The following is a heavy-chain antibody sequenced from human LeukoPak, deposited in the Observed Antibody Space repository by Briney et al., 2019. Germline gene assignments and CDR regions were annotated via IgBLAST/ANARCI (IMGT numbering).Heavy chain of an antibody. CDR1: GGSISSGDYY. D-gene: IGHD4-17*01. J-gene: IGHJ4*02. V-gene: IGHV4-30-4*01. CDR2: IYYSGST. CDR3: AREDHDYGTGY. Sequence: SETLSLTCNVSGGSISSGDYYWSWIRQAPGKGLEWIGYIYYSGSTYYNPSLKSRVTISVDTSKNQFSLKLSSVTAADTAVYYCAREDHDYGTGYWGQGTLVTVSS.